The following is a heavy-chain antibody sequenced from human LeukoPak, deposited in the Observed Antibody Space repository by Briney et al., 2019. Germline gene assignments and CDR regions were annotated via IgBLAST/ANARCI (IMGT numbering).Heavy chain of an antibody. Sequence: PSETLSLTCAVYGEYFSTYYYSWIRQPPGKGLEWIVEINHSGSTNYNPSLKSRLTISVDMSKKQFFLRLSSVTAADTAMYYCARPGLAYCGGYCYSSDGNYFDYWGQGTLVTVSS. D-gene: IGHD2-21*01. V-gene: IGHV4-34*01. CDR1: GEYFSTYY. CDR2: INHSGST. J-gene: IGHJ4*02. CDR3: ARPGLAYCGGYCYSSDGNYFDY.